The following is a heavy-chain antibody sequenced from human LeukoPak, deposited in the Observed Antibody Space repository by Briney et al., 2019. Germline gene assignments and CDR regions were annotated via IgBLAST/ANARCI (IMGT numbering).Heavy chain of an antibody. V-gene: IGHV3-48*01. CDR2: ISSSSSTI. J-gene: IGHJ4*02. CDR3: ARQVRRVQLWSSYYFDY. Sequence: GGSLRLSCAASGFTFSSYSMNWVRQAPGKGLEWVSYISSSSSTIYYADSVKGRFTIPRDNAKNSLYLQMNSPRAEDTAVYYCARQVRRVQLWSSYYFDYWGQGTLVTVSS. CDR1: GFTFSSYS. D-gene: IGHD5-18*01.